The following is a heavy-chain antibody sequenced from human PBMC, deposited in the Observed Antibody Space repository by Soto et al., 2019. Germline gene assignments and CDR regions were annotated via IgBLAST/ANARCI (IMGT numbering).Heavy chain of an antibody. J-gene: IGHJ4*02. CDR2: ISYDGSNK. V-gene: IGHV3-30-3*01. Sequence: GGSLRLSCAASGFTFISYAMHWVRQAPGKGLEWVAVISYDGSNKYYADSVKGRFTISRDNSKNTLYLQMNSLRAEDTAVYYCARDKSYSNYNFDYWGQGTLVTVSS. D-gene: IGHD4-4*01. CDR3: ARDKSYSNYNFDY. CDR1: GFTFISYA.